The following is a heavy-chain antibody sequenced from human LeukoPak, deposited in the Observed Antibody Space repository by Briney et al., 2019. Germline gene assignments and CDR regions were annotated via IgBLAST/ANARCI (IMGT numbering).Heavy chain of an antibody. J-gene: IGHJ4*02. D-gene: IGHD5-12*01. CDR3: ARARSLGYGGYGEGY. CDR2: IKQDGSEK. CDR1: GFTLSSYW. Sequence: GGSLTLSCAASGFTLSSYWMSWVRQAPGKGLGWVAYIKQDGSEKYYVDSVKGRLTISTENAKNSLYLQMNSLTAEDTAVYYCARARSLGYGGYGEGYWGQGTLVTVSS. V-gene: IGHV3-7*03.